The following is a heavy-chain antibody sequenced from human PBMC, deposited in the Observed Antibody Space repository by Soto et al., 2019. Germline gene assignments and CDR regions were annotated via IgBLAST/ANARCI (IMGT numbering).Heavy chain of an antibody. V-gene: IGHV3-15*07. CDR2: IKTKTDSGTT. J-gene: IGHJ4*02. CDR3: NPTGDPAAGL. CDR1: GFTFSNAW. D-gene: IGHD6-13*01. Sequence: EVQLVESGGGLVKPGGSLRLSCAASGFTFSNAWMNWVRQAPGKGLEWVGRIKTKTDSGTTDYAAPGKGRITISRDDSENTLYLQMNSLKTEATAVYYCNPTGDPAAGLWGQGTLVTVST.